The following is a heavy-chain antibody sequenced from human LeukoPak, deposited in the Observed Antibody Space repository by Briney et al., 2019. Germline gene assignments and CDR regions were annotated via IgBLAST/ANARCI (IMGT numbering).Heavy chain of an antibody. CDR2: IIPIFGTA. V-gene: IGHV1-69*13. Sequence: ASVKVSCKASGGTFSSYAISWVRQAPGQGLEWMGGIIPIFGTANYAQKFQGRVTITADESTSTAYMELSSLRSEDTAVYYCAREGVRSGYFDYWGQGTLGTVSS. J-gene: IGHJ4*02. CDR3: AREGVRSGYFDY. CDR1: GGTFSSYA. D-gene: IGHD6-19*01.